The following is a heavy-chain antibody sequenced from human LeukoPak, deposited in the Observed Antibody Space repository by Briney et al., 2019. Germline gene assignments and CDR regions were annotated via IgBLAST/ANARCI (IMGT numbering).Heavy chain of an antibody. Sequence: SETLSLTCTVSGGSISSYYWGWIRQPPGKGLEWIGSIYYSGSTYYNPSLKSRVTISVDTSKNQFSLKLSSVTAADTAVYYCARPYSTSARGTFDLWGQGTMVTVS. J-gene: IGHJ3*01. V-gene: IGHV4-39*07. CDR3: ARPYSTSARGTFDL. D-gene: IGHD6-6*01. CDR2: IYYSGST. CDR1: GGSISSYY.